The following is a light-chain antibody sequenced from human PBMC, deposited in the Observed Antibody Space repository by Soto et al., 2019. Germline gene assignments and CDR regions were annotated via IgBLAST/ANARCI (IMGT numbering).Light chain of an antibody. J-gene: IGKJ1*01. V-gene: IGKV1-27*01. CDR2: AAS. CDR1: QGISNY. CDR3: QKYNSAPRT. Sequence: DIQMTQSPSSLSASVGDRVTITCRASQGISNYLAWYQQKPGKVPKLLIYAASTLQSGVPSRFSGSGSGTDFTLIISSLQPEDVASYYCQKYNSAPRTFGRGTNVEIK.